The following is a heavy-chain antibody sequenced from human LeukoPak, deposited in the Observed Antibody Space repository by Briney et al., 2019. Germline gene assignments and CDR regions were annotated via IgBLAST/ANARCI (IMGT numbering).Heavy chain of an antibody. V-gene: IGHV4-34*01. D-gene: IGHD6-19*01. J-gene: IGHJ5*02. Sequence: PSETLSLTCAVYGGSFSGYYWSWIRQPPGKGLEWIGEINHSGSTNYNPSLKSRVTLSVDTSKNQFSLKLSSVTAADTAVYYCARLWGGIAVAWGQGTLVTVSS. CDR1: GGSFSGYY. CDR3: ARLWGGIAVA. CDR2: INHSGST.